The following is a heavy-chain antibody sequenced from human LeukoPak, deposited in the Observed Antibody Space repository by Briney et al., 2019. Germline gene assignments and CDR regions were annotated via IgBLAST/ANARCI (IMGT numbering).Heavy chain of an antibody. V-gene: IGHV3-48*02. J-gene: IGHJ4*02. CDR3: AQKGGTDH. D-gene: IGHD2-15*01. CDR1: GFTFSSYA. CDR2: ISSSSGAI. Sequence: PGGSLRLSCAASGFTFSSYAMHWVRQAPGKGLEWISYISSSSGAIYYADSVKGRFAISRDNAKNSLYLQMSSLRDEDTAIYYCAQKGGTDHWGQGTLVTVSS.